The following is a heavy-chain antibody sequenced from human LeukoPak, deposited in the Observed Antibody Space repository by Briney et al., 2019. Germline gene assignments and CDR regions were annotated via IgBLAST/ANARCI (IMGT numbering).Heavy chain of an antibody. CDR1: GGSISSSSYF. CDR3: ARHAIVGATPYYFAY. CDR2: IYYSGST. J-gene: IGHJ4*02. D-gene: IGHD1-26*01. V-gene: IGHV4-39*01. Sequence: SETLSLTCTVSGGSISSSSYFWGWLRQPPGQGLEGIGSIYYSGSTYYNPSLKSRVTISVDTSKNQFSLKLSSVTAADTAVYYCARHAIVGATPYYFAYWGQGTLVTVSS.